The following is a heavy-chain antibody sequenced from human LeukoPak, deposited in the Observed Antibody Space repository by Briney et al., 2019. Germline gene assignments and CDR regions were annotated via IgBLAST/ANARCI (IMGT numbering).Heavy chain of an antibody. CDR3: AKDHHMVQWLVREFWFDP. CDR1: GFTFSSYA. D-gene: IGHD6-19*01. J-gene: IGHJ5*02. Sequence: GWSLRLSCAASGFTFSSYAMSWLRQAPARGLEGVSSISRSGCRTYYADSVKGRFTISRDDSKNPLYLQMNSLRAEDTAVYYCAKDHHMVQWLVREFWFDPWGQGTLVSVSS. V-gene: IGHV3-23*01. CDR2: ISRSGCRT.